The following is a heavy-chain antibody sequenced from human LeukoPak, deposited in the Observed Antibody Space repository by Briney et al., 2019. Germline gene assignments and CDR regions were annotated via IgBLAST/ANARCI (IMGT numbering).Heavy chain of an antibody. J-gene: IGHJ3*02. CDR1: GFTFSSYD. V-gene: IGHV3-13*04. CDR3: ARGDLYSAFDI. D-gene: IGHD2-8*01. CDR2: IGPAGDT. Sequence: GGVLRLSCAASGFTFSSYDMSWVRQATGKGLEWVSVIGPAGDTYYPGSVKGRFTISRENAKNSLYLQMNSLRAGDTAVYYCARGDLYSAFDIWGQGTMVTVSS.